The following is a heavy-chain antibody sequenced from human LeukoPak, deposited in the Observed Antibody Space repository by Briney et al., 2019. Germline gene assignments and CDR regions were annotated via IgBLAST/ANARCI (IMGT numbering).Heavy chain of an antibody. CDR3: VRVGSGKAFDY. D-gene: IGHD3-10*01. CDR2: INSGGITI. CDR1: GFTFSDYY. V-gene: IGHV3-11*01. Sequence: GGSLRLSCAASGFTFSDYYMSWIRQAPGKGLEWVSYINSGGITINCADSVKGRFTISRDNAQNSLYLQMNSLRAEDTAVYYCVRVGSGKAFDYWGQGTLVTVSS. J-gene: IGHJ4*02.